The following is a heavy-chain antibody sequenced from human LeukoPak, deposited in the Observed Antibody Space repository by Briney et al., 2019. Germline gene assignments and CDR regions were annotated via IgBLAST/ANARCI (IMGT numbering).Heavy chain of an antibody. CDR1: GFTFSSYG. CDR2: IYSGGNT. J-gene: IGHJ4*02. V-gene: IGHV3-NL1*01. CDR3: ARADYYDSSGYNDY. D-gene: IGHD3-22*01. Sequence: GGSLRLSCAAFGFTFSSYGMHWVRQAPGKGLEWVSVIYSGGNTYYADSVKGRFTISRDDSKNTLYLQMTSLRAEDTAVYYCARADYYDSSGYNDYWGQGTLVTVSS.